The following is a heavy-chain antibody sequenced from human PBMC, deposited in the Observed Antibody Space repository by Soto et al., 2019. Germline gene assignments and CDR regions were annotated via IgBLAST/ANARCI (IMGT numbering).Heavy chain of an antibody. CDR3: AKEKGLDYYDSSGSPPGWFDP. Sequence: GGSLRLSCAASGFSFGDYYMNWIRQAPGQGLEWLSFISPRGEIRYIADSIRGRFTFSRDNARRSLYLQMNSLRAEDTAVYYCAKEKGLDYYDSSGSPPGWFDPWGQGTLVTVSS. V-gene: IGHV3-11*04. D-gene: IGHD3-22*01. CDR2: ISPRGEIR. CDR1: GFSFGDYY. J-gene: IGHJ5*02.